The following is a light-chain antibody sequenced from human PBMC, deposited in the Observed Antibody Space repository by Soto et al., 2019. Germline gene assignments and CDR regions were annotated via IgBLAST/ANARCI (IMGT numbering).Light chain of an antibody. J-gene: IGKJ5*01. CDR2: DAS. Sequence: DIQMTQSPSSLSASVGDRVSITCQASQDISNSLNWYQQKPGKAPKLLIYDASNLETGVPSRFSGSGSGTHFTFTITGLQPEDLATYYCQQYDNLPAITFGQGKRLEIK. CDR1: QDISNS. CDR3: QQYDNLPAIT. V-gene: IGKV1-33*01.